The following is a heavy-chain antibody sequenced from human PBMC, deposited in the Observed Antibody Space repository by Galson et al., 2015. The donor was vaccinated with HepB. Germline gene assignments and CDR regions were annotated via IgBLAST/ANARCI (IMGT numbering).Heavy chain of an antibody. Sequence: SETLSLTCTVSGGSISSSSYYWGWIRQPPGKGLEWIGNIYYSGSTDYNPSLKSRATISVDTPKNEFFLKLSSVTAADTAVYYCARAKTDYGDSQRRAFDIWGQGTMVTVSS. CDR2: IYYSGST. D-gene: IGHD4-17*01. J-gene: IGHJ3*02. CDR3: ARAKTDYGDSQRRAFDI. CDR1: GGSISSSSYY. V-gene: IGHV4-39*01.